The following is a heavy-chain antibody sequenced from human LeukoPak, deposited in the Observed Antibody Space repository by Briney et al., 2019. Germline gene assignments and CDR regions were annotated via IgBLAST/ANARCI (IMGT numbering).Heavy chain of an antibody. V-gene: IGHV1-69*13. CDR3: ARDNANWGFELQGYFDY. CDR1: GGTFSSYA. J-gene: IGHJ4*02. D-gene: IGHD7-27*01. Sequence: SVKVSCKASGGTFSSYAISWVRQAPGQGLEWMGGIIPIFGTANYAQKFQGRATITADESTSTAYMELSSLRSEDTAVYYCARDNANWGFELQGYFDYWGQGTLVTVSS. CDR2: IIPIFGTA.